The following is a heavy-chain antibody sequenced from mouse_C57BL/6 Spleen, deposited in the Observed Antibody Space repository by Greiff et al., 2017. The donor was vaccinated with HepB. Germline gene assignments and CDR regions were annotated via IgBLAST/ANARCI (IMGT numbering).Heavy chain of an antibody. CDR3: AREKTAQATFAMDY. V-gene: IGHV5-16*01. CDR1: GFTFSDYY. CDR2: INYDGSST. D-gene: IGHD3-2*02. J-gene: IGHJ4*01. Sequence: EVQVVESEGGLVQPGSSMKLSCTASGFTFSDYYMAWVRQVPEKGLEWVANINYDGSSTYYLDSLKSRFIISRDNAKNILYLQMSSLKSEDTATYYCAREKTAQATFAMDYWGQGTSVTVSS.